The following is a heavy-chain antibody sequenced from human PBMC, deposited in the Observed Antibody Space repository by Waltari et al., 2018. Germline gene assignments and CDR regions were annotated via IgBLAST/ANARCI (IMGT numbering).Heavy chain of an antibody. D-gene: IGHD1-26*01. CDR1: GGTFSSYA. J-gene: IGHJ6*02. CDR2: IIPIFGTA. Sequence: QVQLVQSGAEVKKPGSSVKVSCKASGGTFSSYAISWVRQAPGQGLEWMGGIIPIFGTANYAQKFQGRVTITADESTSTAYMELSSLRSEDTAVYYCARDRSGSYYHYYYGMDVWGQGTTVTVSS. CDR3: ARDRSGSYYHYYYGMDV. V-gene: IGHV1-69*13.